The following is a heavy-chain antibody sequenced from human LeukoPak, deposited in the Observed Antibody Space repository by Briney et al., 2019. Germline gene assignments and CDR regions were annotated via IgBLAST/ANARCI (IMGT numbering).Heavy chain of an antibody. D-gene: IGHD3-3*01. J-gene: IGHJ6*02. CDR1: GFTFSNAW. Sequence: PGGSLRLSCAASGFTFSNAWMSWVRQAPGKGLEWVGRIKSKTDGGTTDYAAPVKGRFTISRDDSKNTLYLQMNSLKTEDTAVYYSTTDSELRFLEWSTHHYGMDVWGQGTTVTVSS. CDR2: IKSKTDGGTT. CDR3: TTDSELRFLEWSTHHYGMDV. V-gene: IGHV3-15*01.